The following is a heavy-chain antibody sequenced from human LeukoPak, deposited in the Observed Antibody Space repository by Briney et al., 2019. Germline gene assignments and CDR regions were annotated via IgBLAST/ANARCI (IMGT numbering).Heavy chain of an antibody. V-gene: IGHV1-69*06. CDR1: GGTFSSYA. CDR3: ASKVIGSIAARSRVYYYYYMDV. CDR2: IIPIFGTA. D-gene: IGHD6-6*01. J-gene: IGHJ6*03. Sequence: ASVKVSCKASGGTFSSYAISWVRQAPGQGLEWMGGIIPIFGTANYAQKFQGRVTITADKSTSAAYMELSSLRSEDTAVYYCASKVIGSIAARSRVYYYYYMDVWGKGTTVTVSS.